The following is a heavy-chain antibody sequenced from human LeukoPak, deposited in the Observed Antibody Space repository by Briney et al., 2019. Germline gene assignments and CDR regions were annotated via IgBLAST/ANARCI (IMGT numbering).Heavy chain of an antibody. J-gene: IGHJ6*02. V-gene: IGHV4-59*01. CDR3: ARVPPTDRYYYYRMDV. Sequence: PSETLSLTCTVSGGSISSYYWSWIRQPPGKGLEWIGYIYYSGSTNYNPSLKSRVTISVDTSKNQFSLKLSSVTAADTAVYYCARVPPTDRYYYYRMDVWGQGTTVTVSS. CDR2: IYYSGST. CDR1: GGSISSYY.